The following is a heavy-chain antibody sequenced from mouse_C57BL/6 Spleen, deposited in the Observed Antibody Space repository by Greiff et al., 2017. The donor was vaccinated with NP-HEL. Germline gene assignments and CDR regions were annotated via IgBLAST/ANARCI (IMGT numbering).Heavy chain of an antibody. V-gene: IGHV1-20*01. J-gene: IGHJ4*01. CDR1: GYSFTGYF. CDR2: INPYNGDT. Sequence: VHVKQSGPELVKPGDSVKISCKASGYSFTGYFMNWVMQSHGKSLEWIGRINPYNGDTFYNQKFKGKATLTVDKSSSTAHMELRSLTSEDSAVYYCARDGSSPLYAMDYWGQGTSVTVSS. CDR3: ARDGSSPLYAMDY. D-gene: IGHD1-1*01.